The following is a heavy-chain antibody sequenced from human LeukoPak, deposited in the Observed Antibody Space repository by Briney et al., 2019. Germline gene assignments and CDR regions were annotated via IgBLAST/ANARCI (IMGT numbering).Heavy chain of an antibody. V-gene: IGHV4-38-2*02. CDR1: GYSTSSGYY. CDR2: IYYSGST. CDR3: ARVPLSGYYYYYMDV. J-gene: IGHJ6*03. Sequence: PSETLSLTCTVSGYSTSSGYYWGWIRQPPGKGLEWIGSIYYSGSTYYNPSLKSRVTISVDTSKNQFSLKLSSVTAADTAVYYCARVPLSGYYYYYMDVWGKGTTVTISS.